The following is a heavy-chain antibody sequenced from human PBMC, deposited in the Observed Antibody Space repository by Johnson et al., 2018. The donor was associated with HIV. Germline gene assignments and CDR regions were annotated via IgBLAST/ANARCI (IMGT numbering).Heavy chain of an antibody. V-gene: IGHV3-30-3*01. CDR3: AKDRYGGSYPDAFDI. Sequence: QVQLVESGGGVVQPGRPLRLSCAASVFTFSRYPMHWVRQAPGKGLEWLAFISYAGSNKYSAASVKGRFTISRDNYKNTLYLQMNSLGPDDTSVYYCAKDRYGGSYPDAFDIWGQGTMVTVSS. J-gene: IGHJ3*02. CDR1: VFTFSRYP. CDR2: ISYAGSNK. D-gene: IGHD1-26*01.